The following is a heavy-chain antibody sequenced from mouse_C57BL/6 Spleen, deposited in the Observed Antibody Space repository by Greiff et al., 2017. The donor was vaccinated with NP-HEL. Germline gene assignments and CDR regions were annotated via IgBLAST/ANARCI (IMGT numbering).Heavy chain of an antibody. Sequence: EVHLVESGGGLVKPGGSLKLSCAASGFTFSDYGMHWVRQAPEKGLEWVAYISSGSSTIYYADTVKGRFTISRDNAKNTLFLQMTSLRSEDTAMYYCAREGYGSSPWFAYWGQGTLVTVSA. CDR1: GFTFSDYG. CDR2: ISSGSSTI. J-gene: IGHJ3*01. D-gene: IGHD1-1*01. CDR3: AREGYGSSPWFAY. V-gene: IGHV5-17*01.